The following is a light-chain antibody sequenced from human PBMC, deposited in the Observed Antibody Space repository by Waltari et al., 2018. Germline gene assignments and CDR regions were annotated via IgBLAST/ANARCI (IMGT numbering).Light chain of an antibody. CDR3: HNHERLPAT. CDR2: AGS. Sequence: SCRALHSISNSCFWYQQRRGHAPSLLALAGSTAAAGIPDRCSGSGYGAYFTLTISILEPEDFARYYCHNHERLPATYGQGSKVECK. J-gene: IGKJ1*01. CDR1: HSISNS. V-gene: IGKV3-11*01.